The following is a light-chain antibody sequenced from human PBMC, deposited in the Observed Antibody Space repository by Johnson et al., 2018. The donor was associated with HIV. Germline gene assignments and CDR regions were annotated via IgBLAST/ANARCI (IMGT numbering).Light chain of an antibody. CDR3: GTWDSSLSALGYV. J-gene: IGLJ1*01. V-gene: IGLV1-51*01. CDR2: DNN. Sequence: QSVLTQPPSVSAAPGEKVTISCSGSSSNIGNNYVSWYQQLPGTAPKLLIYDNNKRPSGIPDRFSGSKSGTSATLGITGLQTGDEAEYYCGTWDSSLSALGYVFGTGTKVTVL. CDR1: SSNIGNNY.